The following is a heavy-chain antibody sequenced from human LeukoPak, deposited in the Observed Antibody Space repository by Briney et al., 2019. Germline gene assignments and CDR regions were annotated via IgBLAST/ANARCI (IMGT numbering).Heavy chain of an antibody. CDR2: FTGSSTII. CDR3: ARDPGGGTRVHLDY. Sequence: PGGSLRLSCAASEITVSRYSMNWVRQAPGKGLEWIASFTGSSTIIYYADSVKGRFTISKDNAKNTLYLQMNSLRAEDTAVYYCARDPGGGTRVHLDYWGQGTLVTVSS. V-gene: IGHV3-48*04. D-gene: IGHD1-1*01. J-gene: IGHJ4*02. CDR1: EITVSRYS.